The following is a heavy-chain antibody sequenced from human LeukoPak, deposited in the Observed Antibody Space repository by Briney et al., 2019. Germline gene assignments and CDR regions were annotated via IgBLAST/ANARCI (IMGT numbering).Heavy chain of an antibody. Sequence: PGGSLRLSCAASGFTFSSYCMHWVRKAPGKGLVWISRINSDGSSTSYAGSVKGRFTLSRDNAKNTVYLQMNSLRAEDTAVYYCATSRTFDYWGQGTLVTVSS. J-gene: IGHJ4*02. CDR2: INSDGSST. D-gene: IGHD2-8*01. CDR1: GFTFSSYC. V-gene: IGHV3-74*01. CDR3: ATSRTFDY.